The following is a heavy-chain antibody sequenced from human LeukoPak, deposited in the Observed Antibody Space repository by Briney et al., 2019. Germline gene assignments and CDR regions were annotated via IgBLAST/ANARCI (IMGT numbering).Heavy chain of an antibody. V-gene: IGHV1-24*01. CDR3: ATTLISSYYYDSSGKNCFDP. D-gene: IGHD3-22*01. CDR1: GYTLTEVS. CDR2: FDPENGGT. J-gene: IGHJ5*02. Sequence: ASVKVSCKVSGYTLTEVSIHWVRQAPGKGLEWMGGFDPENGGTIHAQEYTCRVTMIEDRSTNTADMALSSLSSEDTAVYSCATTLISSYYYDSSGKNCFDPWGQGTLVTVSS.